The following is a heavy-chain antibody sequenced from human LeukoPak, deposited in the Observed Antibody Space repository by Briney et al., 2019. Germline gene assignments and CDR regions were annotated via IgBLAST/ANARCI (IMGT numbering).Heavy chain of an antibody. CDR2: IYYSGST. CDR1: GGSISSYY. CDR3: ARAYYGAYYFDY. J-gene: IGHJ4*02. D-gene: IGHD4-17*01. Sequence: SETLSLTCTVSGGSISSYYWSWIRQPPGKGLEWIGYIYYSGSTNYNPSLKSRVTISVDTSKNQFSLKLSSVTAADTAVYYCARAYYGAYYFDYWGQGTLVTVSS. V-gene: IGHV4-59*01.